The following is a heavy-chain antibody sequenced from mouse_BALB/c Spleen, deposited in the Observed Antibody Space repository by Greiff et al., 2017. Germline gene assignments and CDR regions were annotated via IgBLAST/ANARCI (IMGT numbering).Heavy chain of an antibody. Sequence: QVQLQQPGAELVKPGASVKLSCKASGYTFTSYWMHWVKQRPEQGLEWIGEINPSNGRTNYNEKFKSKATLTVDKSSSTAYMQLSSLTSEDSAVYYCARWGTTFAYWGQGTLVTVSA. D-gene: IGHD1-1*01. V-gene: IGHV1S81*02. CDR3: ARWGTTFAY. J-gene: IGHJ3*01. CDR2: INPSNGRT. CDR1: GYTFTSYW.